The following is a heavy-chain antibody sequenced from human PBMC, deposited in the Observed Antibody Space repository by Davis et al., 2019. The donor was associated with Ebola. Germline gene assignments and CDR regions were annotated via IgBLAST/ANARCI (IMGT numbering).Heavy chain of an antibody. CDR3: ARGSKGYSYGLNWFDP. V-gene: IGHV7-4-1*02. D-gene: IGHD5-18*01. Sequence: ASVKVSCKASGYTFTSYAMNWVRQAPGQGLEWMGWINTNTGNPTYAQVFTVRLVFSLDTSVSTAYLQISSLKAEDTAVYYCARGSKGYSYGLNWFDPWGQGTLVTVSS. CDR1: GYTFTSYA. CDR2: INTNTGNP. J-gene: IGHJ5*02.